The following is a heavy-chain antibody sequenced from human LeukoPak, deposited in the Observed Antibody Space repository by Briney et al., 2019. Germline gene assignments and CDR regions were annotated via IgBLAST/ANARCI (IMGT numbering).Heavy chain of an antibody. D-gene: IGHD3-22*01. CDR2: INPSGGST. CDR3: ARGADSRNYRDYYYYYYMDV. V-gene: IGHV1-46*01. Sequence: GASVKVSCKASGYTFTSYYMHWVRQAPGQGLEWMGIINPSGGSTSYAQKFQGRVTITADKSTSTAYMELSSLRSEDTAVYYCARGADSRNYRDYYYYYYMDVWGKGTTVTVSS. J-gene: IGHJ6*03. CDR1: GYTFTSYY.